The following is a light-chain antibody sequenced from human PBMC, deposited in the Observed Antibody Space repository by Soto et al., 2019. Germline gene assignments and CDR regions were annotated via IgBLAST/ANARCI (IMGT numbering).Light chain of an antibody. V-gene: IGKV1-5*03. CDR3: QQYYSYPYT. Sequence: DIQMTQSPSTLSASVGDRVTITCRASQSISTWLAWYQQKPGKAPKLLIYKASSLESGVPSRFSGSGSGTEFTLTIGSLQPDDVATYYCQQYYSYPYTFGQGTKLEIK. J-gene: IGKJ2*01. CDR1: QSISTW. CDR2: KAS.